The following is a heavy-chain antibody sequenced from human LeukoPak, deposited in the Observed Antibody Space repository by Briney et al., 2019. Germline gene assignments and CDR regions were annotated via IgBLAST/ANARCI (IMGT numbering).Heavy chain of an antibody. CDR2: ISSSSSTI. V-gene: IGHV3-48*02. J-gene: IGHJ3*02. Sequence: PGGSSRLSCAASGFTLSTDTMIWGRQPPRKGLQWFSYISSSSSTIYYADSVKRRFTISRANAKTSPYLLKNSLRDESTAVNYCAREYRSSSGRFFDIWGQGTMVTVSS. CDR3: AREYRSSSGRFFDI. D-gene: IGHD6-6*01. CDR1: GFTLSTDT.